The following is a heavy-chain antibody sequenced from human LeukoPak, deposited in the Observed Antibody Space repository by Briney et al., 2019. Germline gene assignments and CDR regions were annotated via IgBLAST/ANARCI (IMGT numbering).Heavy chain of an antibody. CDR1: GGSFSGFY. V-gene: IGHV4-34*01. CDR2: INHSGST. D-gene: IGHD6-19*01. Sequence: TSETLSLTCVVYGGSFSGFYWRWIRQPPEKGLEWIGEINHSGSTNNNPCFKSRVTISVDKSKNQLSLNLGSVDAADRALNSCASGGYIAVAGTSRYTNWFDPWGQGTLVTVSS. CDR3: ASGGYIAVAGTSRYTNWFDP. J-gene: IGHJ5*02.